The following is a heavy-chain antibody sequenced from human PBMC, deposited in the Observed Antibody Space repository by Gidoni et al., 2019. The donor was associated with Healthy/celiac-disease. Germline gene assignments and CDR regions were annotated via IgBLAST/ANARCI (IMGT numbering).Heavy chain of an antibody. CDR2: FYPGDSDT. J-gene: IGHJ5*02. V-gene: IGHV5-51*01. Sequence: EVQLVQSGAEVKKPGESLKISCKGSGYSFTNYWIGWVRQMPGKGLEWMGIFYPGDSDTRYSPSFQGQVTISADKSISTAYLQWSSLKASDTAMYYCARHEAYCGGDCPSWFDPWGQGTLVTVSS. D-gene: IGHD2-21*02. CDR3: ARHEAYCGGDCPSWFDP. CDR1: GYSFTNYW.